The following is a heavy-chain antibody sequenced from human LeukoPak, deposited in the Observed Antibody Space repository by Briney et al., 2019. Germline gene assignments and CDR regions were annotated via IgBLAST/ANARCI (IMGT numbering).Heavy chain of an antibody. CDR2: IIPIFGTA. CDR1: GGTFSSYA. CDR3: ARALPHYYDSSGYVLGY. Sequence: GASVKVSCKASGGTFSSYAISWVRQAPGQGLEWMGGIIPIFGTANYAQKFQGRVTITADESTSTAYMELSSLRSEDTAVYYCARALPHYYDSSGYVLGYWGQGTLVTVSS. J-gene: IGHJ4*02. V-gene: IGHV1-69*13. D-gene: IGHD3-22*01.